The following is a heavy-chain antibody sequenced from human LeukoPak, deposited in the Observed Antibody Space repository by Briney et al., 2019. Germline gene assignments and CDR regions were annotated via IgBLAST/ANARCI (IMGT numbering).Heavy chain of an antibody. CDR1: GFTFSSYW. D-gene: IGHD1-26*01. CDR3: ATKLGDYMDV. Sequence: PGGSLRLSCAASGFTFSSYWMHWVRQAPGKGLVWVSRIKTDGSNTNYADSVKGRFTISRDNAKNTLYLQMSSLRAEDTAVYYCATKLGDYMDVWGKGTTVTISS. V-gene: IGHV3-74*01. J-gene: IGHJ6*03. CDR2: IKTDGSNT.